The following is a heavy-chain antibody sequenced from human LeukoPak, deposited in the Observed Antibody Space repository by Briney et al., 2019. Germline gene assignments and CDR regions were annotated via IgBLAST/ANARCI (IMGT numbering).Heavy chain of an antibody. Sequence: GGSLRLSCAASGFTFSTYSMNWVRQAPGRGLECVSYISSSSTIYYADSVKGRFTISRDNAKNSLYLQMNSLRAEDTAVYYCAREGRSSGSWYYFDYWGQGTLVTVSS. J-gene: IGHJ4*02. V-gene: IGHV3-48*04. D-gene: IGHD6-13*01. CDR2: ISSSSTI. CDR3: AREGRSSGSWYYFDY. CDR1: GFTFSTYS.